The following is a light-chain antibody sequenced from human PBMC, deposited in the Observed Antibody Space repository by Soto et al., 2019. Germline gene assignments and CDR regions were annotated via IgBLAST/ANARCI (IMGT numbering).Light chain of an antibody. J-gene: IGKJ4*01. Sequence: EIVLTQSPATLSLSPGERATLYCRASQSVGSYLAWYQQKPGQARRLLIYDALNRATGIPARFSGSGSGKDFTLIISSLEPEALAVYFGQQRSNWLITFGGGTEVDI. CDR1: QSVGSY. CDR2: DAL. V-gene: IGKV3-11*01. CDR3: QQRSNWLIT.